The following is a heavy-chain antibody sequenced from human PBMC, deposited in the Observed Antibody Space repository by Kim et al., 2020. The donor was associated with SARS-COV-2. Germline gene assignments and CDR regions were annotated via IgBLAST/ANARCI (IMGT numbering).Heavy chain of an antibody. CDR2: ISYDGSNK. Sequence: GGSLRLSCAASGFTFSSYAMHWVRQAPGKGLEWVAVISYDGSNKYYADSVKGRFTISRDNSKNTLYLQMNSLRAEDTAVYYCAREAGSGFDWLLGVDYF. V-gene: IGHV3-30*04. CDR3: AREAGSGFDWLLGVDYF. J-gene: IGHJ4*01. CDR1: GFTFSSYA. D-gene: IGHD3-9*01.